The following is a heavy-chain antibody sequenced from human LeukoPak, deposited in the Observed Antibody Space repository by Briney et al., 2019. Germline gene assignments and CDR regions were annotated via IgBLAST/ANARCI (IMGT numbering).Heavy chain of an antibody. CDR3: ARDVDREMANFDY. Sequence: GGSLRLSCAASGFTFSSYGMHWVRQAPGKGLEWVSYISSSSSYTNYADSVKGRFTISRDNAKNSLYLQMNSLRAEDTAVYYCARDVDREMANFDYWGQGTLVTVSS. J-gene: IGHJ4*02. CDR2: ISSSSSYT. CDR1: GFTFSSYG. D-gene: IGHD5-24*01. V-gene: IGHV3-21*05.